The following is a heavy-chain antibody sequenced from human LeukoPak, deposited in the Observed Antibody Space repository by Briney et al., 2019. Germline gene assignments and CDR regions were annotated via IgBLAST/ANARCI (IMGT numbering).Heavy chain of an antibody. CDR3: TTEAIHYYYHYTDV. D-gene: IGHD2-2*01. V-gene: IGHV3-15*01. CDR2: IKSKTDGGIT. J-gene: IGHJ6*03. Sequence: GGSLRLSCAASGFTFSNAWMSWVRQDPGKGLEWVGRIKSKTDGGITGYAAPVKGRFTISRDDSANTLYLQMNSLKTEDTAVYYCTTEAIHYYYHYTDVWGKGTTVTVSS. CDR1: GFTFSNAW.